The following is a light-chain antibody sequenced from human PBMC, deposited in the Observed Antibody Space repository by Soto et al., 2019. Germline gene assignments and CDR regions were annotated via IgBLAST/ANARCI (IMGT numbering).Light chain of an antibody. V-gene: IGLV2-14*03. CDR1: SSDVGGYNY. CDR3: SSYTTSNTRQIV. Sequence: QSVLTQPASLSGSAGQSITISCTGTSSDVGGYNYVSWYQHHPGKAPKLMIFDVSNRPSGVSNRFSGSKSGNTASLTISGLQPEDEADYYCSSYTTSNTRQIVFGTGT. J-gene: IGLJ1*01. CDR2: DVS.